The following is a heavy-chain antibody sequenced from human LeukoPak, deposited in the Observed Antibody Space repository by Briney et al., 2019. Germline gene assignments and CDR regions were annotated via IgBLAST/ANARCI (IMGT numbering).Heavy chain of an antibody. Sequence: GASVKVSCKASGYTFTGYYIHWVRQTPGQGLEWMGRINPNSGGTNYAQRFQGRVTMTRDTSISTAYMELSSLRSDDTAVYYCARRESDYWGQGTLGTVSS. CDR2: INPNSGGT. CDR1: GYTFTGYY. CDR3: ARRESDY. V-gene: IGHV1-2*06. J-gene: IGHJ4*02.